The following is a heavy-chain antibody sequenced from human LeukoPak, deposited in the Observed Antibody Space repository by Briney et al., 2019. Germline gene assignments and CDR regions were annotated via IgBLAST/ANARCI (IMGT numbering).Heavy chain of an antibody. Sequence: GGSLRLSCAASGFSVSNNYMTWVRQAPGKGLEWVSVIHSGGETYYTDSVKGRFTISRDNSKNTLYLQMNSLRAEDTAVYYCTSRGPQQLVDYWGQGTLVTVSS. D-gene: IGHD6-13*01. CDR2: IHSGGET. V-gene: IGHV3-53*01. J-gene: IGHJ4*02. CDR1: GFSVSNNY. CDR3: TSRGPQQLVDY.